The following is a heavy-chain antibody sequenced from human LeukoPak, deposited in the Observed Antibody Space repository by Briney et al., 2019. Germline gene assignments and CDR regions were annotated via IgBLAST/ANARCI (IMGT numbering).Heavy chain of an antibody. V-gene: IGHV4-39*07. J-gene: IGHJ4*02. Sequence: PSETLSLTCTVSGGSISSTSYYWGWIRQPPGKGLEWIGSIYYSGSTYYNPSLKSRVTMSVDTSKNRFSLKVTYVTAADTAVYYCAREQQPGGFDYWSQGTLVTVSS. CDR3: AREQQPGGFDY. CDR2: IYYSGST. D-gene: IGHD6-13*01. CDR1: GGSISSTSYY.